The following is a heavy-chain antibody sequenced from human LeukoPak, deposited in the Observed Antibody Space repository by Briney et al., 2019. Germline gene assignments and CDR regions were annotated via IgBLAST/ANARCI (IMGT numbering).Heavy chain of an antibody. V-gene: IGHV3-48*04. D-gene: IGHD2-21*01. J-gene: IGHJ5*02. CDR2: IRASSSVL. Sequence: GESLKISCAASGFTFSSYAMSWVRQAPGKGLEWVSYIRASSSVLYYAASVKGRFTISRDNAKNSLFLQMNSLRVEDTAVYYCARDGDWVFDNWGQGTLVTVSS. CDR3: ARDGDWVFDN. CDR1: GFTFSSYA.